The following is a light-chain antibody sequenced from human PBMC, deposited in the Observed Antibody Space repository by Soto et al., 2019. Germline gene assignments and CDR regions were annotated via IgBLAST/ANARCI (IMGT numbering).Light chain of an antibody. CDR2: DAS. J-gene: IGKJ4*01. Sequence: EFELTQSQGTLSVSNGGRARLSCRASQTVRNNYLAWYQQKPGQAPRLLIYDASSRATGIPDRFSGGGSGTDFSLTISSLQPEDFATYYCQQSHSAPPTFGGGTKVDIK. V-gene: IGKV3-20*01. CDR3: QQSHSAPPT. CDR1: QTVRNNY.